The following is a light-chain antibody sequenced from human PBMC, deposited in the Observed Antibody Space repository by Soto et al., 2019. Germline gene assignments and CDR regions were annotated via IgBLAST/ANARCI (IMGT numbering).Light chain of an antibody. CDR2: DAS. J-gene: IGKJ3*01. CDR3: QQYFNSLII. V-gene: IGKV1-5*01. Sequence: DIQMTQSPSTLSASVGDRVTITCRASQSISDWLAWYQQKPGKAPKILIYDASSLESGVPSRFTGSGSGTEFTLTISRLEPEDFAVYYCQQYFNSLIIFGPGTKVDIK. CDR1: QSISDW.